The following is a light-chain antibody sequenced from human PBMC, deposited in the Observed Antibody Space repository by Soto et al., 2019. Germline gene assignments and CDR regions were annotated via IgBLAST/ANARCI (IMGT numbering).Light chain of an antibody. Sequence: EIVMTQSPATLSVSPGERATLSCRASQTVNSNLAWYQQRPGQAPRLLIAGASTRARGISARFSGSGSGTEFTLTSSCLRSEDCAVDYCQQYNNWPPWTFGQGTRVEI. CDR2: GAS. CDR1: QTVNSN. J-gene: IGKJ1*01. CDR3: QQYNNWPPWT. V-gene: IGKV3-15*01.